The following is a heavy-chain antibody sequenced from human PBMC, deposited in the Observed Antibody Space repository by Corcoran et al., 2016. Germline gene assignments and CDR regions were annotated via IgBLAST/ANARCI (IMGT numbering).Heavy chain of an antibody. CDR2: INPNSGGT. V-gene: IGHV1-2*02. Sequence: QVQLVQSGAEVKKPGASVKVSCQASGYTFTGYYIHWVRQAPGQGLEWMGWINPNSGGTNYGQKFQGRVTMTRDTSISTAYMELSRLTSDDTALYYCARETPRDGGHEVDSWGQGTRVTVSS. CDR1: GYTFTGYY. J-gene: IGHJ4*02. CDR3: ARETPRDGGHEVDS.